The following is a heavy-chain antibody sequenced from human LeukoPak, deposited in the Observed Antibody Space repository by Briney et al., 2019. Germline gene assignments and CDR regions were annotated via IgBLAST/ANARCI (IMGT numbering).Heavy chain of an antibody. CDR1: GYTFTGYY. CDR2: INPNSGGT. CDR3: ARVSDIVATIGGAFDI. V-gene: IGHV1-2*02. D-gene: IGHD5-12*01. J-gene: IGHJ3*02. Sequence: GASVKVSCKASGYTFTGYYMHWVRQAPGQGLEWMGWINPNSGGTNYAQKFQGRVTMTRDTSISTAYMKLSRLRSDDTAVYYCARVSDIVATIGGAFDIWGQGTMVTVSS.